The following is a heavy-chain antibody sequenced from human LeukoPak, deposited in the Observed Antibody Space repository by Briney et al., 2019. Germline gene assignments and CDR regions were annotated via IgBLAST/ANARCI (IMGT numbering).Heavy chain of an antibody. CDR2: IGGSSSSI. CDR3: AREESEGFDY. D-gene: IGHD1-14*01. V-gene: IGHV3-21*01. J-gene: IGHJ4*02. CDR1: GFTFSTYS. Sequence: PGGSLRLSCAASGFTFSTYSMNWVRQAPGKGLGWVSSIGGSSSSIYYADSLKGRFTISRDNAKNSLYLQMNSLRAEDTAVYYCAREESEGFDYWGQGTLVTVSS.